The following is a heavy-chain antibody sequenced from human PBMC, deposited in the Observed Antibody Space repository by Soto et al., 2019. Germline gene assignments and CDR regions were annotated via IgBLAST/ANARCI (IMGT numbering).Heavy chain of an antibody. D-gene: IGHD3-16*02. CDR1: GYSFASYW. J-gene: IGHJ4*02. CDR2: IYPGDSDT. CDR3: AGSIVTYPYYFDY. Sequence: EVQLVQSGAEVKKPGESLKISCQGSGYSFASYWIGWVRQMPGKGLEWMGLIYPGDSDTKYSPSFQGQVTISADRSINTAYLQWSSLKASDTAMYYCAGSIVTYPYYFDYWGQGTLVTVSS. V-gene: IGHV5-51*03.